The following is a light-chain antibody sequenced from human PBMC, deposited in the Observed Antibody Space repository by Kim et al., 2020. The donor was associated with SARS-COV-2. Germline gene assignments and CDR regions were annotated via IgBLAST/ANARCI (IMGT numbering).Light chain of an antibody. CDR2: DAS. CDR3: QQRSNWPLT. V-gene: IGKV3-11*01. CDR1: QSVSSY. Sequence: LSPGERAALTCRASQSVSSYLGWYQQKPGQAPRLLIYDASNRDSGIPDRFSGSGSGTDFTLTISSLEPEDFAVYYWQQRSNWPLTFGPGTKVDIK. J-gene: IGKJ3*01.